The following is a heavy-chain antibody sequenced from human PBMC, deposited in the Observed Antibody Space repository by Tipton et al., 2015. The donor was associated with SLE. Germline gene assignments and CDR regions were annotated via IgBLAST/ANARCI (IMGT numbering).Heavy chain of an antibody. CDR1: GGSFSGYH. CDR2: INHSGST. D-gene: IGHD6-6*01. Sequence: TLSLTCAVYGGSFSGYHWSWIRQPPGKGLEWIGEINHSGSTNYNPSLKSRATISVDTSKNQFSLKLSSVIAADTAVYYCARGRIAARPEGFDYWGQGTLVTVSP. J-gene: IGHJ4*02. V-gene: IGHV4-34*01. CDR3: ARGRIAARPEGFDY.